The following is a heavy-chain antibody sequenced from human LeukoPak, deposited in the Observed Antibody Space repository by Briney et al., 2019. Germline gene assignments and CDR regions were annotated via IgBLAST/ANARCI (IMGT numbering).Heavy chain of an antibody. V-gene: IGHV3-21*01. D-gene: IGHD1-26*01. Sequence: GGSLRLSCAASGFTFSSYEMNWVRQAPGKGLEWVSSISSSSSYIYYADSVKGRFIISRDNAKNSLYLQMNSLRAEDTAVYYCARGRGGSYRGGFDYWGQGTLVTVSS. CDR2: ISSSSSYI. J-gene: IGHJ4*02. CDR1: GFTFSSYE. CDR3: ARGRGGSYRGGFDY.